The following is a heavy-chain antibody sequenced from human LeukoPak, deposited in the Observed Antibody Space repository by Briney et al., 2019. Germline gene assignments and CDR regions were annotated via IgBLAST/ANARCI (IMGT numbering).Heavy chain of an antibody. CDR2: VYNSETT. CDR1: GASISRYY. V-gene: IGHV4-59*01. Sequence: PSETLSLTCTVSGASISRYYWRWIRQSPGKGLEWIGYVYNSETTNYNPSLKSRVAMSLYTSKSQFSLRLRSVTAADTALYFCAGGGYCSSSSCFAPLFDWWGRGTLVTVSS. D-gene: IGHD2-2*01. J-gene: IGHJ4*02. CDR3: AGGGYCSSSSCFAPLFDW.